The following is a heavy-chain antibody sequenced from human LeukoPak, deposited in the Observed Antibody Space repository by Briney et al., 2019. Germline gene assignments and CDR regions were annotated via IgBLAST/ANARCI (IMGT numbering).Heavy chain of an antibody. J-gene: IGHJ4*02. CDR1: GGSISSTY. CDR2: IYYSGST. CDR3: AGSDCYSSHYVDC. V-gene: IGHV4-59*01. Sequence: SETLSLTWSVSGGSISSTYASCVRQPPGKGLEWIGYIYYSGSTNFNPSLKSRVTISVDTSKTQFSLKLSSVTAADTAVYYCAGSDCYSSHYVDCWGQGTLVTVSS. D-gene: IGHD2-21*01.